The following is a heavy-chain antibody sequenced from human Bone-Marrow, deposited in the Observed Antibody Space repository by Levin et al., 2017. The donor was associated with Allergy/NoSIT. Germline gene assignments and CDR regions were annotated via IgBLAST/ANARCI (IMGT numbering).Heavy chain of an antibody. J-gene: IGHJ6*02. CDR2: IYYSGST. V-gene: IGHV4-31*03. CDR3: ARDYYDILTGYWDGMDV. Sequence: SETLSLTCTVSGGSISSGGYYWSWIRQHPGKGLEWIGYIYYSGSTYYNPSLKSRVTISVDTSKNQFSLKLSSVTAADTAVYYCARDYYDILTGYWDGMDVWGQGTTVTVSS. D-gene: IGHD3-9*01. CDR1: GGSISSGGYY.